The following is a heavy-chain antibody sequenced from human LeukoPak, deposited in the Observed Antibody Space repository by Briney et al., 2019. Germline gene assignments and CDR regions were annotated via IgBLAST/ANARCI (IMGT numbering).Heavy chain of an antibody. CDR2: LSSGDNT. V-gene: IGHV3-53*01. D-gene: IGHD3-22*01. CDR1: GFNVNSYY. J-gene: IGHJ4*02. CDR3: ARGYYAGRGHHFEY. Sequence: GGSLRLSCAASGFNVNSYYMSWVRQAPGRGLEWVSALSSGDNTHYADSVNGRFTISRDNSKNTLYLQLNSLRAEDTAVYYCARGYYAGRGHHFEYWGQGTLVTVSS.